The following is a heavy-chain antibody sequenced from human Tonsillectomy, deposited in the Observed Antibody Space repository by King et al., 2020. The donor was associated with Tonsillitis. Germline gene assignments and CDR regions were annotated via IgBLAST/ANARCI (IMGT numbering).Heavy chain of an antibody. CDR2: VSTSSSFI. Sequence: EVQLVESGGGLVKPGGSLRLSCAASGFTFSTYSMNWVRQAPGKGLEWVSSVSTSSSFIYYADSVKGRFTISRDTAKKSLYLQMNSLRAEDTAVYYCASGMIASDYFQYWGQGTLVTVSS. V-gene: IGHV3-21*01. D-gene: IGHD1-1*01. J-gene: IGHJ1*01. CDR1: GFTFSTYS. CDR3: ASGMIASDYFQY.